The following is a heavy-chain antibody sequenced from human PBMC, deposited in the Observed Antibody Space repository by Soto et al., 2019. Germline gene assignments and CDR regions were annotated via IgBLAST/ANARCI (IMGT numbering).Heavy chain of an antibody. CDR1: GGYFNNRQTLNSYT. CDR3: ENSSGGDSYYYSYAMDS. CDR2: IIPLFCTT. D-gene: IGHD5-18*01. Sequence: QVQVVQSGAEVKRPGSSVNVSCKASGGYFNNRQTLNSYTISWVRQAPGQGLEWMGGIIPLFCTTNYAQRLQFRVTITANTATSTTYLELKEVTSDDTAVYYGENSSGGDSYYYSYAMDSWGQGTMVTVSS. J-gene: IGHJ6*02. V-gene: IGHV1-69*06.